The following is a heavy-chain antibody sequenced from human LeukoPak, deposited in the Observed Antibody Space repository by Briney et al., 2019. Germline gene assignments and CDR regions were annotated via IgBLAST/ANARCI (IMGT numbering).Heavy chain of an antibody. CDR3: ARHMPSGSYTSEILGVIGY. CDR2: IYYSGST. Sequence: SETLSLTCTVSGGSISSSSYYWGWIRQPPGKGLEWIGSIYYSGSTYYNPSLKSRVTISVDTSKNQFSLKLSSVTAADTAVYYCARHMPSGSYTSEILGVIGYWGQGTLVTVSS. V-gene: IGHV4-39*01. J-gene: IGHJ4*02. D-gene: IGHD1-26*01. CDR1: GGSISSSSYY.